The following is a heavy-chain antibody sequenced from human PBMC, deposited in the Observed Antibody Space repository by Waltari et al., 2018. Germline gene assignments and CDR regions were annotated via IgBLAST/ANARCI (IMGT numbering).Heavy chain of an antibody. V-gene: IGHV4-4*07. CDR1: GGSINSYY. CDR2: ISTSGST. J-gene: IGHJ4*02. D-gene: IGHD6-13*01. Sequence: QVQLQESGPGLVKPSETLSLTCIIPGGSINSYYWSWTRQPAGKGLEWIGRISTSGSTNYNPSLKSRVTMSVDTSKNQFSLNLTSVTAADTAVYYCAREYSSSRPLDYWGQGTLVTVSS. CDR3: AREYSSSRPLDY.